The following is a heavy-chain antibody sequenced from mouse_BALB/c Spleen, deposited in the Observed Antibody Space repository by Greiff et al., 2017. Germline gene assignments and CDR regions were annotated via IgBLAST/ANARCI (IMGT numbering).Heavy chain of an antibody. CDR1: GYTFTSYY. J-gene: IGHJ4*01. Sequence: QVHVKQPGAELVKPGASVKLSCKASGYTFTSYYMYWVKQRPGQGLEWIGGINPSNGGTNFNEKFKSKATLTVDKSSSTAYMQLSSLTSEDSAVYYCTRWMDYYAMDYWGQGTSVTVSS. CDR2: INPSNGGT. V-gene: IGHV1S81*02. D-gene: IGHD2-3*01. CDR3: TRWMDYYAMDY.